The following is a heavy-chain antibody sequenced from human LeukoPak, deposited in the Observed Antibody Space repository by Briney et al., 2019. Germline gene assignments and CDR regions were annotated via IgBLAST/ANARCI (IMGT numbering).Heavy chain of an antibody. CDR3: ARKGGYSSGYYY. CDR1: GFTFSSYS. Sequence: GGSLRLSCAASGFTFSSYSMNWVRQAPGKGLEWVSSISSSSSYIYYADSVKGQFTISRDNAKNSLYLQMNSLRAEDTAVYFCARKGGYSSGYYYWGQGTLVTVSS. V-gene: IGHV3-21*01. CDR2: ISSSSSYI. D-gene: IGHD3-22*01. J-gene: IGHJ4*02.